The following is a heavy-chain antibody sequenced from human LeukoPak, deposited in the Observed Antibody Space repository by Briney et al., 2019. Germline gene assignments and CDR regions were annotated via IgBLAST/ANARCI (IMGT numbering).Heavy chain of an antibody. V-gene: IGHV3-7*01. J-gene: IGHJ3*02. Sequence: GGSLRLSCAASGFTFSSYWMSWVRQAPGKGLEWVANIKQDGSEKYYVDSVKGRFTISRDNAKNSLYLQMNSLRAEDTAVYYCARGRIQLWSDAFDIWGQGTMVTVSS. CDR2: IKQDGSEK. D-gene: IGHD5-18*01. CDR1: GFTFSSYW. CDR3: ARGRIQLWSDAFDI.